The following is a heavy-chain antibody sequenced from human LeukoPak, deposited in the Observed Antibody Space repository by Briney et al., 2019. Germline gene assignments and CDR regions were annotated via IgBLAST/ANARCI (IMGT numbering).Heavy chain of an antibody. CDR1: GGSISSYY. J-gene: IGHJ4*02. CDR3: ARVLDYGGNQNYFDY. D-gene: IGHD4-23*01. Sequence: SETLSLTCTVSGGSISSYYWSWIRQPPGKGLEWIGYIYYSGSTNYNPSLKSRVTISVDTSKNQFSLKLGSVTAADTAVYYCARVLDYGGNQNYFDYWGQGTLVTVSS. CDR2: IYYSGST. V-gene: IGHV4-59*01.